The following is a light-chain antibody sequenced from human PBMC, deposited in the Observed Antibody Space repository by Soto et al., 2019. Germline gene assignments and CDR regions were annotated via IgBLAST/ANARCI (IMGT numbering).Light chain of an antibody. CDR3: QQYYSYPLS. Sequence: AIRMTQSPSSLSASTGDRVTITCRASQGISSYLAWYQQKPGKAPKLLIYAASTLQSGVPSRFRGSGSGTDFTLTISCLQSEDFATYSCQQYYSYPLSFGQGTRLEIK. CDR1: QGISSY. V-gene: IGKV1-8*01. J-gene: IGKJ5*01. CDR2: AAS.